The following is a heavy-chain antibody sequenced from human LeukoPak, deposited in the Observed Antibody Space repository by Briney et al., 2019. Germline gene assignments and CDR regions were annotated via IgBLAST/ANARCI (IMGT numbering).Heavy chain of an antibody. CDR3: ARAVGATIGWFDP. CDR2: ISSSSSYI. D-gene: IGHD1-26*01. CDR1: GFTFSSYS. J-gene: IGHJ5*02. Sequence: GGSLRLSCAASGFTFSSYSMNWVRQAPGKGLEWVSSISSSSSYIYYADSVKGRFTISRDNAKNSLYLQMNSLRAEDTAVYYCARAVGATIGWFDPWGQGTLVTVSS. V-gene: IGHV3-21*01.